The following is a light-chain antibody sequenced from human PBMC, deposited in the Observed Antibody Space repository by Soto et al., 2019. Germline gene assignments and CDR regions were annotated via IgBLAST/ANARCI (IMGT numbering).Light chain of an antibody. Sequence: EIVLTQSPCTLSLSPGERATLSCRASKSVSSNSLAWYQQRPAQAPRLLIYGASSRATGIPYRFSGSGSGTDFTLTISRLAPEDFAVYYCQQNETSPRAFGQGTKVEIK. CDR3: QQNETSPRA. CDR2: GAS. V-gene: IGKV3-20*01. J-gene: IGKJ1*01. CDR1: KSVSSNS.